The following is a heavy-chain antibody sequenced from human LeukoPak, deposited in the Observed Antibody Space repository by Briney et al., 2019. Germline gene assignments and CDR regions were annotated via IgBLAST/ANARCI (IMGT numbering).Heavy chain of an antibody. J-gene: IGHJ4*02. CDR3: ARESSGRVGY. CDR2: IYYSGST. Sequence: TSETLSLTCTVSGGSISSYYWSWIRQPPGKGLEWIGYIYYSGSTNYNPSLKSRVTISVDTSKNQFSLKLSSVTAADTAVYYCARESSGRVGYWGQGTLVTVSS. D-gene: IGHD1-26*01. CDR1: GGSISSYY. V-gene: IGHV4-59*01.